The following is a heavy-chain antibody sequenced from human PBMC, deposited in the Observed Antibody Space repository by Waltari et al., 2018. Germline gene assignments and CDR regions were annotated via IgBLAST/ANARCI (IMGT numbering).Heavy chain of an antibody. Sequence: QVQLVQSGAEVKKPGASVKVSCKASGNTFTSYYVHWVRQAPGQGLEWMGRINPRGGTTTYAQQFQGRVTMTGDTSTSRGYMELSSLRSEDTAVYYCAIYSSGWYPWGQGTLVTVSS. CDR2: INPRGGTT. V-gene: IGHV1-46*01. CDR3: AIYSSGWYP. J-gene: IGHJ5*02. CDR1: GNTFTSYY. D-gene: IGHD6-19*01.